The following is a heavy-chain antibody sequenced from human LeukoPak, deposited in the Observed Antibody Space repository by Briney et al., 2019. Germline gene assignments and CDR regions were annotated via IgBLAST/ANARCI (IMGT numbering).Heavy chain of an antibody. V-gene: IGHV1-69*05. CDR1: GGTFSSYA. Sequence: GPSVKVSCKASGGTFSSYAISWVRQAPGQGLEWMGRIIPIFGTANYAQKFQGRVTITTDESTSTAYMELSSLRSDDTAVYYCARDSGSYSFDYWGQGTLVTVSS. CDR2: IIPIFGTA. CDR3: ARDSGSYSFDY. D-gene: IGHD1-26*01. J-gene: IGHJ4*02.